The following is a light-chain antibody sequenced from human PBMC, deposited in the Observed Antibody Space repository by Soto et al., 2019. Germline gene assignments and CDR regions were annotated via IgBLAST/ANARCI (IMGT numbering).Light chain of an antibody. CDR2: AAS. CDR1: QGIISY. CDR3: QQLNSYSIT. J-gene: IGKJ5*01. Sequence: IQLTQSPSSLSASVGDRVTITCRAGQGIISYLAWYQQKPGKAPKLLIYAASTLQSGVPSRFSGSGSGTEFTLTISSLQPEDFATYYCQQLNSYSITFGQGTRLENK. V-gene: IGKV1-9*01.